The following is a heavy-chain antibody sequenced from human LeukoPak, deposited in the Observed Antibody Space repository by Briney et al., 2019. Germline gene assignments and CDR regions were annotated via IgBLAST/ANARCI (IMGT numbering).Heavy chain of an antibody. CDR3: ARQKYDRFSYRDAFDI. J-gene: IGHJ3*02. CDR1: GYSFTSYW. V-gene: IGHV5-51*01. D-gene: IGHD3-22*01. Sequence: GESLKISCKGSGYSFTSYWIGWVRQMPGKGLEWMGIIYPGDSDTRYSPSFQGQVTISADKSISTAYLQWSSLKASDTAMYYCARQKYDRFSYRDAFDIWGQGTMVTVSS. CDR2: IYPGDSDT.